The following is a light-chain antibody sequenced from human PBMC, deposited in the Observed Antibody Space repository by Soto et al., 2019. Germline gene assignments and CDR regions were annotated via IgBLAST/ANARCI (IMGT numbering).Light chain of an antibody. CDR2: KAS. V-gene: IGKV1-5*03. CDR1: QTISSW. CDR3: QHYNSYSEA. J-gene: IGKJ1*01. Sequence: DIQMTQSPSTLSASVGDRVTITCRAGQTISSWLAWYQQKPGKAPTLLIYKASSLESGVTSRFSGSGSGTEFTLTISSLQPDDFETYYCQHYNSYSEAFGQGTKVAIK.